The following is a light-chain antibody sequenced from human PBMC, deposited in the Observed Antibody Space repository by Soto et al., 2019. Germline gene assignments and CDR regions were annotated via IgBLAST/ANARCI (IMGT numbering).Light chain of an antibody. Sequence: EIVLTQSPATLSLSPGERATLSCRASQSVSSYLAWYQHKPVQAPRLLIYDASSRATDIPARFSGSGSGTDFTLTISSLEPEDFAIYYCQQRSNWPSISFGQGTRLEIK. V-gene: IGKV3-11*01. J-gene: IGKJ5*01. CDR2: DAS. CDR1: QSVSSY. CDR3: QQRSNWPSIS.